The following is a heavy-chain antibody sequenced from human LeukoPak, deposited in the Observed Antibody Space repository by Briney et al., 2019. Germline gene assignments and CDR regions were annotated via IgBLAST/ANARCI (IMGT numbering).Heavy chain of an antibody. CDR2: VSAYNGKR. J-gene: IGHJ4*02. CDR3: ARGGTFYPSIDY. V-gene: IGHV1-18*01. CDR1: GYTFTTSY. D-gene: IGHD1-26*01. Sequence: ASVTVSCKASGYTFTTSYINWVRQAPGQGLEWMGWVSAYNGKRSYAQRFQGRVTMTTDSSTSTAYMDLASLRSDDTAVYYCARGGTFYPSIDYWGQGTLVTVSS.